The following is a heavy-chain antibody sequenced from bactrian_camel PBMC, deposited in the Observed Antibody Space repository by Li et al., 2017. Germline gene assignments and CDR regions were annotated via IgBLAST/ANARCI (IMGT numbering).Heavy chain of an antibody. V-gene: IGHV3S53*01. D-gene: IGHD2*01. CDR2: IDGDGST. CDR3: AARDSRICLDADTNFDY. Sequence: VQLVESGGGSVQAGGSLRLSCAASGDTYISNCMAWFRQFPGKEREGVAAIDGDGSTSYADSVKGRFTISRDNGKNSVYLQMDSLKLEDTAMYYCAARDSRICLDADTNFDYWGQGTQVTVS. J-gene: IGHJ6*01. CDR1: GDTYISNC.